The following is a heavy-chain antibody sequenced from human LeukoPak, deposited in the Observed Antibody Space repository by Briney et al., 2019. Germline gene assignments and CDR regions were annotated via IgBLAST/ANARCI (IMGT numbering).Heavy chain of an antibody. Sequence: PGGSLRLSCTASGLTFSTPGFNWVRQAPGKGLEWVASIAPTGSDRYHADSIKGRFTISRDNANNFLYLQMNSLRAEDTAVYYCATETNGRHYDYWGQGTLLTVSS. D-gene: IGHD1-14*01. CDR2: IAPTGSDR. CDR1: GLTFSTPG. CDR3: ATETNGRHYDY. J-gene: IGHJ4*02. V-gene: IGHV3-21*06.